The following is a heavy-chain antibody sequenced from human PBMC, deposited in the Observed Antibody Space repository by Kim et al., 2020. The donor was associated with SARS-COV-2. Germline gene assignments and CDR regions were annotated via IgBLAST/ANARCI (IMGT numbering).Heavy chain of an antibody. Sequence: GGSLRLSCAASGFTFSRYGMHWVRQAPGKGLEWVAVIWSDGNNKYYADSVKGRFTISRDNYKNTLYLQMNSLRAEDTAVYYCARDGLVGTTTTVLFDYWGQGTLVTVSS. D-gene: IGHD1-26*01. CDR1: GFTFSRYG. CDR2: IWSDGNNK. J-gene: IGHJ4*02. V-gene: IGHV3-33*01. CDR3: ARDGLVGTTTTVLFDY.